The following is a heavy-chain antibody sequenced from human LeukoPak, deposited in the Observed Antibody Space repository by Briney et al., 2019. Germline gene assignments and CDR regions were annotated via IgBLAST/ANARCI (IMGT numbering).Heavy chain of an antibody. V-gene: IGHV1-46*01. CDR2: INPSGGST. Sequence: ASVKVSCKASGYTFTSYYMHWVRQAPGQGLEWMGIINPSGGSTSYAQKFQGRVTMTRDMSTSTVYMELSSLRSEDTAVYYCARGGSELVVLTYDAFDIWGQGTKVTVSS. D-gene: IGHD2-15*01. J-gene: IGHJ3*02. CDR3: ARGGSELVVLTYDAFDI. CDR1: GYTFTSYY.